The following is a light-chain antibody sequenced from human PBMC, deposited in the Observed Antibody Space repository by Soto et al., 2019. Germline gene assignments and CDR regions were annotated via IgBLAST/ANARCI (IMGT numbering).Light chain of an antibody. CDR2: AAS. V-gene: IGKV1-5*01. Sequence: DIQMTQSPSTLSGSVGDRVTITCRASQTISSWLAWYQQKPGKAPKLLISAASTLQSGVPSRFSGSGSETEFTLTISSLQPDDFATYYCQQYKTYWTFGQGTKVDIK. J-gene: IGKJ1*01. CDR3: QQYKTYWT. CDR1: QTISSW.